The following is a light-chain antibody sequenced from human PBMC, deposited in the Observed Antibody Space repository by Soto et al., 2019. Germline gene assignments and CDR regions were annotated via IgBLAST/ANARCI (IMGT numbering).Light chain of an antibody. CDR2: AAS. CDR1: QSVSRW. J-gene: IGKJ1*01. CDR3: QQYNDWPPWT. Sequence: DIHMTQSPSTRSSSVGDRVTITWGASQSVSRWLAWYQQKPGKAPKLLSYAASSLQSGVPSRFSGSGSGTDFTLTISSLQSQDFAIYYCQQYNDWPPWTFGQGTKVDIK. V-gene: IGKV1-5*01.